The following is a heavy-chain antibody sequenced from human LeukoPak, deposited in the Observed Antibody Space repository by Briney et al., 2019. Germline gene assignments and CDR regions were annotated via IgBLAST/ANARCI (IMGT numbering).Heavy chain of an antibody. CDR3: AKSGVGYYYYYMDV. CDR1: GFTFSSYA. Sequence: PGGPLRLSCAASGFTFSSYAMSWVRQAPGKGLEWVSAISGSGGSTYYADSVKGRFTISRDNSKNTLYLQMNSLRAEDTAVYYCAKSGVGYYYYYMDVWGKGTTVTVSS. CDR2: ISGSGGST. J-gene: IGHJ6*03. V-gene: IGHV3-23*01. D-gene: IGHD1-26*01.